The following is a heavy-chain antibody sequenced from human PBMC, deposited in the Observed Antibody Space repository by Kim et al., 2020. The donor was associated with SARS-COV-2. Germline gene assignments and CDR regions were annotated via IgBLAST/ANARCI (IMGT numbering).Heavy chain of an antibody. CDR3: AKGVVY. D-gene: IGHD2-15*01. J-gene: IGHJ4*02. CDR2: GSGGST. Sequence: GSGGSTYYADSVKGRFTISRDNSKNTLYLQMNSLRAEDTAVYYCAKGVVYWGQGTLVTVSS. V-gene: IGHV3-23*01.